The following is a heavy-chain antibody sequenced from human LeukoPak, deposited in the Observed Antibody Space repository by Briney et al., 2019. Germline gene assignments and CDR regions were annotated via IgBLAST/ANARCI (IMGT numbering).Heavy chain of an antibody. CDR3: AKLSGDFWSGYPRNFDY. V-gene: IGHV3-23*01. D-gene: IGHD3-3*01. Sequence: GGSLRLSCAASGFTFSSYAMSWVRQAPGKELEWVSAISGSGGSTYYADSVKGRFTISRDNSKNTLYLQMNSLRAEDTAVYYCAKLSGDFWSGYPRNFDYWGQGTLVTVSS. CDR1: GFTFSSYA. J-gene: IGHJ4*02. CDR2: ISGSGGST.